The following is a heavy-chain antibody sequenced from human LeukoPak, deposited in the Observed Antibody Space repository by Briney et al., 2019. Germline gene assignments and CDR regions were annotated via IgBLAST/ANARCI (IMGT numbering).Heavy chain of an antibody. Sequence: SETLSLTCTVSGGSISSSSYYWGWIRQPPGKGLEWIGSIYYSGSTYYNPSLKSRVTISVDTSKNQFSLKLSSVTAADTAVYYCARGIVVVPAAKVGFYYYMDVWGKGTTVTVSS. V-gene: IGHV4-39*07. J-gene: IGHJ6*03. CDR3: ARGIVVVPAAKVGFYYYMDV. D-gene: IGHD2-2*01. CDR1: GGSISSSSYY. CDR2: IYYSGST.